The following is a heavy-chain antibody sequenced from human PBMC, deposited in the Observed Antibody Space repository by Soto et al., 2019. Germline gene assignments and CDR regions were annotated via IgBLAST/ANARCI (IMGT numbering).Heavy chain of an antibody. CDR1: GFTFKTYG. D-gene: IGHD6-6*01. CDR2: IWYDGSSK. V-gene: IGHV3-33*01. J-gene: IGHJ4*02. CDR3: ASAPDQQLADY. Sequence: QVQLVESGGGVVQPGRSLRLSCAASGFTFKTYGMHWVRQAPGKGLEWVAVIWYDGSSKYYADSVKGRFTISRDNSKGTRDLEMNTLRAADTAVYYCASAPDQQLADYWGQGTLVTVSS.